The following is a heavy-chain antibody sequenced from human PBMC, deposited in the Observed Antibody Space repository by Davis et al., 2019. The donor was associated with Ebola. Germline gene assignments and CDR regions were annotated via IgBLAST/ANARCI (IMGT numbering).Heavy chain of an antibody. Sequence: AASVKVSCKASGYTFTSYYMHWVRQAPGQGLEWMGWISAYNGNTNYAQKLQGRVTMTTDTSTSTVYMELSSLRSADTAVYYCARGVGATPYGMDVWGQGTTVTASS. CDR2: ISAYNGNT. CDR1: GYTFTSYY. D-gene: IGHD1-26*01. CDR3: ARGVGATPYGMDV. J-gene: IGHJ6*02. V-gene: IGHV1-18*04.